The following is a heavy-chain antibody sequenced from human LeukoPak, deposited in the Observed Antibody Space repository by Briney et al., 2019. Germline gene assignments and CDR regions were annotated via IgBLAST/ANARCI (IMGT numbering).Heavy chain of an antibody. Sequence: PSETLSLTCAVYGGSFSGYYWSWLRQPPGKGLEWVGEINHSGSTNYNPSLKSRVTISVDTAKNQFSLKLSSVTAADTAVYYCARVSQSLDTGTTAWDWFDPWGQGTLVTVSS. CDR3: ARVSQSLDTGTTAWDWFDP. D-gene: IGHD1-7*01. CDR1: GGSFSGYY. V-gene: IGHV4-34*01. J-gene: IGHJ5*02. CDR2: INHSGST.